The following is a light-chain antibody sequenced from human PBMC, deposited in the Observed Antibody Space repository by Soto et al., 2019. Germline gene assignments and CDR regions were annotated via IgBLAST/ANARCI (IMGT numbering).Light chain of an antibody. V-gene: IGLV2-8*01. J-gene: IGLJ2*01. CDR1: SSDVGGENY. CDR3: GSFSGSPVV. CDR2: EVS. Sequence: QSALTQPPSASGSPGQSVTITCSGTSSDVGGENYVSWYQQHPGKVPKLILYEVSKRPSGVPDRFSGSRSGNTASLTVSGLQAEDEADYYCGSFSGSPVVFGGGTKLTVL.